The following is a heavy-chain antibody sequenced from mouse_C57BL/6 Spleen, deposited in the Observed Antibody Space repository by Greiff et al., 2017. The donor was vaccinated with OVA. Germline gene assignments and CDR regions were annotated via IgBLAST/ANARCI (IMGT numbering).Heavy chain of an antibody. V-gene: IGHV5-9-1*02. J-gene: IGHJ3*01. CDR2: ISSGGDYI. CDR3: TREDDYDRAFAD. CDR1: GFTFSSYA. D-gene: IGHD2-4*01. Sequence: DVMLVESGEGLVKPGGSLKLSCAASGFTFSSYAMSWVRQTPEKRLEWVAYISSGGDYIYYADTVKGRFTISRDNARNTLYLQMSSLKSEDTAMYYCTREDDYDRAFADWGQGTLVTVSA.